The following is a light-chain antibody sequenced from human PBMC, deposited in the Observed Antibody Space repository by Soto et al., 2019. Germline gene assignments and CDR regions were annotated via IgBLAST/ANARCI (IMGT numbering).Light chain of an antibody. Sequence: IQMTQSPSSLSASVGNRVTITCRASQSISTYLNWYQKKPGKAPNLLIYDASRLQSRDPSRFSGSGGGTDFTLSISSVQPDDFATYFCHQNYMDSSNFSLGTRLEIK. J-gene: IGKJ5*01. CDR2: DAS. V-gene: IGKV1-39*01. CDR1: QSISTY. CDR3: HQNYMDSSN.